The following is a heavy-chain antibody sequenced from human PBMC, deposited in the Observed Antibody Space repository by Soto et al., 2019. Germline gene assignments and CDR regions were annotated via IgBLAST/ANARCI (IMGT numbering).Heavy chain of an antibody. J-gene: IGHJ4*02. CDR2: IIPIFGTA. Sequence: GASVKVSCKASGGTFSSYAISWVRQAPGPGLEWMGGIIPIFGTANYAQKFQGRVTITADKSTSTAYMELSSLISEDTAVYYCARDSGRGWYFDYWGQGTLVTVSS. V-gene: IGHV1-69*06. CDR3: ARDSGRGWYFDY. CDR1: GGTFSSYA. D-gene: IGHD6-19*01.